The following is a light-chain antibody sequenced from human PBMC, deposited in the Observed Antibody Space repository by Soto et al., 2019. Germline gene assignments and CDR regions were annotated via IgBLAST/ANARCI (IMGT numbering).Light chain of an antibody. V-gene: IGKV1-5*01. CDR3: QHCDTSWP. CDR2: NAS. Sequence: DIQMTQSPSTLSASVGYRVTITCRASRNIERWLAWYQQKPGKPPKLLILNASTLGSGVPSRFSGSGSGTEFTLTISGLQPDDFATYYCQHCDTSWPFGQGTKVDIK. J-gene: IGKJ1*01. CDR1: RNIERW.